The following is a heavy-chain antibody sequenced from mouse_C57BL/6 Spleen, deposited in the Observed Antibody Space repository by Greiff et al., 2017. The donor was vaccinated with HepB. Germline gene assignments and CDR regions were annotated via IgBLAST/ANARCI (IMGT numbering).Heavy chain of an antibody. J-gene: IGHJ4*01. D-gene: IGHD2-3*01. CDR1: GFSFNTYA. V-gene: IGHV10-1*01. Sequence: EVKLVESGGGLVQPKGSLKLSCAASGFSFNTYAMNWVRQAPGKGLEWVARIRSKSNNFTTYYADSVKDRFTISRDDSESMLYLQMNNLKTEDTAMYYCVRHDGYCGYAMDYWGQGTSVTVSS. CDR2: IRSKSNNFTT. CDR3: VRHDGYCGYAMDY.